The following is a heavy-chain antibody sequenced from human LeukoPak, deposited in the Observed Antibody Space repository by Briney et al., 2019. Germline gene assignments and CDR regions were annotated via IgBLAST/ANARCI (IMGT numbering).Heavy chain of an antibody. CDR1: GGSISSSSYY. Sequence: SETLSLTCTVSGGSISSSSYYWGWVRQPPGKGLEWIGRIYYSGSTYYNPSLKSRVTISVDTSKNQFSLKLSSVTAADTAVYYCARVNSYGDYYYYYMDVWGKGTTVTVSS. CDR3: ARVNSYGDYYYYYMDV. J-gene: IGHJ6*03. D-gene: IGHD5-18*01. V-gene: IGHV4-39*07. CDR2: IYYSGST.